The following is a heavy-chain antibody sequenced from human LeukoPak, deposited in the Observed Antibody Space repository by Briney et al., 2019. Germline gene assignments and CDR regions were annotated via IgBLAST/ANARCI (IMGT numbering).Heavy chain of an antibody. CDR3: ARESSGWLGVNWFDP. Sequence: SETLSLTCTVSGGSISSYYWSWMRQPPGKGLEWIGYIYYSGSTNYNPSLKSRVTISVDTSKNQFSLKLSSVTAADTAVYYCARESSGWLGVNWFDPWGQGTLVTVSS. CDR1: GGSISSYY. CDR2: IYYSGST. D-gene: IGHD6-19*01. V-gene: IGHV4-59*01. J-gene: IGHJ5*02.